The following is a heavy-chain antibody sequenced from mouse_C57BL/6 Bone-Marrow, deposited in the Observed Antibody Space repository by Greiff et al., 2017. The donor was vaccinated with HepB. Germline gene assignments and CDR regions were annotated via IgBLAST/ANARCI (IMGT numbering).Heavy chain of an antibody. Sequence: EVQLQQSGAELVRPGASVKLSCTASGFNIKDDYMHWVKQRPGQGLEWIGWIDPENGDTEYASKFQGKATITADTSSNTAYLQLSSLTSEDTAVYYCTSDGYYFYWGQGTTLTVSS. CDR3: TSDGYYFY. CDR1: GFNIKDDY. V-gene: IGHV14-4*01. CDR2: IDPENGDT. J-gene: IGHJ2*01. D-gene: IGHD2-3*01.